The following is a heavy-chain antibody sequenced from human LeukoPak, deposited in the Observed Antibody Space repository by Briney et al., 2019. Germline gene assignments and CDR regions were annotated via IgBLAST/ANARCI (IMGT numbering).Heavy chain of an antibody. J-gene: IGHJ6*04. CDR1: GGSISGYY. CDR3: ARLSRIAAAGRYDYHSLDV. CDR2: IYYSGST. D-gene: IGHD6-13*01. Sequence: SETLSLTCSVSGGSISGYYWSWIRQPPGKGLEWIAYIYYSGSTNYNPSLKSRVTISVDTSKNQFSLKLTSVTAADTAVCYCARLSRIAAAGRYDYHSLDVWGKGTTVTVSS. V-gene: IGHV4-59*01.